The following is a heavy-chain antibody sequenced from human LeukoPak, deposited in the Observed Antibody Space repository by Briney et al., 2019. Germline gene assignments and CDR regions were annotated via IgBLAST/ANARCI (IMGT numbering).Heavy chain of an antibody. CDR3: ARGVVGATLSYYFDY. V-gene: IGHV4-38-2*02. J-gene: IGHJ4*02. Sequence: SETLSLTCTVSGYSISSGYYWGWILQPPGKGLEWIVSIYHSGSTYYNPSLKSRVTISVDTSKNQFSLKLSSVTAADTAVYYCARGVVGATLSYYFDYWGQGTLVTVSS. D-gene: IGHD1-26*01. CDR2: IYHSGST. CDR1: GYSISSGYY.